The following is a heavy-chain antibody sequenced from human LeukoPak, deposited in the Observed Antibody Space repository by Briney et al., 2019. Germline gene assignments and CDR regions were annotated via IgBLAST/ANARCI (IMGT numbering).Heavy chain of an antibody. CDR2: IWYDGSNK. CDR3: ARVRGYSYGPADY. D-gene: IGHD5-18*01. J-gene: IGHJ4*02. CDR1: GFTFSSYG. V-gene: IGHV3-33*01. Sequence: GGSLRLSCAASGFTFSSYGMHWVRQAPGKGLEWVAVIWYDGSNKYYADSVKGRFTISRDNSKNPLYLQMNSLRAEDTAVYYCARVRGYSYGPADYWGQGTLVTVSS.